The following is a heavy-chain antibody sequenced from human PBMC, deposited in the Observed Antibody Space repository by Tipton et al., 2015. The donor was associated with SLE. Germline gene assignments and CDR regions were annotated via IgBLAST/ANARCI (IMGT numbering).Heavy chain of an antibody. D-gene: IGHD3-9*01. V-gene: IGHV3-49*04. J-gene: IGHJ6*02. CDR1: GFTFGDYP. CDR2: IRRKIHGGTT. Sequence: SLRLSCLTSGFTFGDYPMSWVRQGPGKGLEWVGLIRRKIHGGTTEYAASVKGRFSISRDDSKNVVYLQMNRLKIEDTAVYYCSREGLFWDVVTAYYIDYSGMDVWGQGTTVTVSS. CDR3: SREGLFWDVVTAYYIDYSGMDV.